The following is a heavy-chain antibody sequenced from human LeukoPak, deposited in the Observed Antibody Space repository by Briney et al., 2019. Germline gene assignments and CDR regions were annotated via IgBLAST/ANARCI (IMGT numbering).Heavy chain of an antibody. J-gene: IGHJ4*02. D-gene: IGHD3-22*01. V-gene: IGHV4-34*01. Sequence: SEALSLTCAVYGGSFSGYYWSWIRQRPGKGLEWIGEINHSGSTNYNPSLKSRVTISVDTSKNQFSLKLSSVTAADTAVYYCARGCDDSSGYYQYYFDYWGQGTLVTVSS. CDR2: INHSGST. CDR3: ARGCDDSSGYYQYYFDY. CDR1: GGSFSGYY.